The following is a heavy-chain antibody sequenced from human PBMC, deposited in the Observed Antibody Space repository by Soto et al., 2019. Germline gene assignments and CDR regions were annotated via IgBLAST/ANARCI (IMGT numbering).Heavy chain of an antibody. V-gene: IGHV4-31*03. CDR2: IYYSGST. CDR3: ARAHIVVIGNAFDI. D-gene: IGHD2-21*01. J-gene: IGHJ3*02. CDR1: GGSISSGGYY. Sequence: PSETLSLTCTVSGGSISSGGYYWSWIRQHPGKGLEWIGYIYYSGSTYYNPSLKSRVTISVDTSKNQFSLKLSSVTAADTAVYYCARAHIVVIGNAFDIWGQGTMVTVSS.